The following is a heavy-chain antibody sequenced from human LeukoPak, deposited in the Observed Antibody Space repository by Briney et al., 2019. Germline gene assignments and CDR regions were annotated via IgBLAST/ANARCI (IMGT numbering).Heavy chain of an antibody. D-gene: IGHD2-15*01. CDR3: ATGLYCSGGSCYGGHWFDP. Sequence: ASVKLSCTVSGYTLTELSMHWVRQAPGKGLEWMGGFDPEDGETIYAQKFQGRVTMTEDTSTDTAYMQLSSLRSEDTAVYYCATGLYCSGGSCYGGHWFDPWGQGTLVTVSS. V-gene: IGHV1-24*01. J-gene: IGHJ5*02. CDR2: FDPEDGET. CDR1: GYTLTELS.